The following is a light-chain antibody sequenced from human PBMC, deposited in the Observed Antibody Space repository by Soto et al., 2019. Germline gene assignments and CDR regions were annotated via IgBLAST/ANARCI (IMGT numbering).Light chain of an antibody. CDR1: QSVSSSD. J-gene: IGKJ2*01. CDR3: QQYGSSPYT. CDR2: GAS. V-gene: IGKV3-20*01. Sequence: EIVLTQSPGTLSLSPGERATLSCRASQSVSSSDLAWYQQKPGQAPRLLIYGASSRGTGIPDRFSGSGSGTDFTLTITRLEPEDFAVYYCQQYGSSPYTFGQGTKLEIK.